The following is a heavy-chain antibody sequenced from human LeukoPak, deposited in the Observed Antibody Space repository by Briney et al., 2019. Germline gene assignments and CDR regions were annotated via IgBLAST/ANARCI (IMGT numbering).Heavy chain of an antibody. V-gene: IGHV3-23*01. Sequence: GGSLRLSCAASGLIFRNYAMSWVRQAPGKGLEWVSAITGSGGTTYYADSVKGRFTISRDNSKNTLYVEMNTLRAEDTAVYYCAKWGDYDILTGYYVSDFWGQGTLVTVSS. CDR2: ITGSGGTT. CDR3: AKWGDYDILTGYYVSDF. D-gene: IGHD3-9*01. J-gene: IGHJ4*02. CDR1: GLIFRNYA.